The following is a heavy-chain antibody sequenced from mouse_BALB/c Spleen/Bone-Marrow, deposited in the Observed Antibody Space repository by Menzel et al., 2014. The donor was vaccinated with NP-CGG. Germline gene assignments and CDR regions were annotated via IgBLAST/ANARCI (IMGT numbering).Heavy chain of an antibody. CDR3: ARFPMDY. V-gene: IGHV7-3*02. CDR2: IRNKAYGYTT. CDR1: GFTFTDYY. Sequence: DVKLVESGGGLVQPGGSLRLSCTTSGFTFTDYYMSWVRQPPGKALEWLVFIRNKAYGYTTEYSASVRGRFTISRDNSQSILYLQMNTLRAEDSATYYCARFPMDYWGQGTSVTVSS. J-gene: IGHJ4*01.